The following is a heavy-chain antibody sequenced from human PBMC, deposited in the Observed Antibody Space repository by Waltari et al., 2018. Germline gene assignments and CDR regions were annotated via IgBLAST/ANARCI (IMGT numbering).Heavy chain of an antibody. Sequence: QVQLQESGPGLVKPSETLSLTCTVSGGSISSYYWSWIRQPPGKGLEWIGYIDYSGSTNYNPSLKSRVTISVDTSKNQFSLKLSSVTAADTAVYYCAREHMAYYYYGMDVWGQGTLVTVSS. J-gene: IGHJ6*02. CDR3: AREHMAYYYYGMDV. V-gene: IGHV4-59*01. D-gene: IGHD2-21*01. CDR2: IDYSGST. CDR1: GGSISSYY.